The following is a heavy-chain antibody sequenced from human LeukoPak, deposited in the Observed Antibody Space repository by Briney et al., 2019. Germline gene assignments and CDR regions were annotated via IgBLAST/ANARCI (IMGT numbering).Heavy chain of an antibody. CDR3: ARGLMASIAAAEVWFDP. Sequence: PSETLSLTCTVSGGSISSSRYYWNWIRQHPGKGLEWIGFIFYSGSTYYNPSLKSRLTISVDTSKNQFSLKLSSVTAADTAVYHCARGLMASIAAAEVWFDPWGQGTLVTVSS. V-gene: IGHV4-31*03. CDR1: GGSISSSRYY. CDR2: IFYSGST. J-gene: IGHJ5*02. D-gene: IGHD6-13*01.